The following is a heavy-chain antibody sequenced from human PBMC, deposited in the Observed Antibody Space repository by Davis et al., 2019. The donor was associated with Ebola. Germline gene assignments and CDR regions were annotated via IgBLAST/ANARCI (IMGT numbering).Heavy chain of an antibody. CDR2: IYYSGTI. CDR1: GDSISSGGSY. CDR3: ARELPNWGLDS. D-gene: IGHD7-27*01. Sequence: LRLSCTVSGDSISSGGSYWSWIRQHPGKGLEWIGYIYYSGTINYNQSLKSRVTISVDTSKNQFSLKLSSVTAADTAVYYCARELPNWGLDSWGQGTLVTVSS. J-gene: IGHJ4*02. V-gene: IGHV4-31*03.